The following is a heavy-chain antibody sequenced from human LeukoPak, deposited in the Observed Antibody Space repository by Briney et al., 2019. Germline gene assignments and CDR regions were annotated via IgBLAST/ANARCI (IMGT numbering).Heavy chain of an antibody. CDR3: AKGRTAVRDPFDF. Sequence: GGSLRLSCVASGFAFSIYSMSWVRQAPGKGLEWVSSMSGTTGTTAYADSVRGRFTISRDNSKNTLYLQMSSLRAEDTALYYCAKGRTAVRDPFDFWGQGTVVTVSS. J-gene: IGHJ4*02. CDR1: GFAFSIYS. D-gene: IGHD1-1*01. CDR2: MSGTTGTT. V-gene: IGHV3-23*01.